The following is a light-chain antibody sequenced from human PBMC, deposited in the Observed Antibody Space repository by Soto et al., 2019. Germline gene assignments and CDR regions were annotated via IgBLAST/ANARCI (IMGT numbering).Light chain of an antibody. CDR1: SSNIGENY. CDR2: HDD. Sequence: QSVLTQPPSVSEAPRQRVTISCSGSSSNIGENYVNWYQQVPEKAPKLLLYHDDLRPSGVSDRFSGSKYGNSASLAISGLQSEDEADYYCESRDDTLKGHVFGGGTKLTVL. V-gene: IGLV1-36*01. J-gene: IGLJ3*02. CDR3: ESRDDTLKGHV.